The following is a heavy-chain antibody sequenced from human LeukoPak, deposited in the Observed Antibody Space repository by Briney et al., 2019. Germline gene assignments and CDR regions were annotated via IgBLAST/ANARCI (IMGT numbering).Heavy chain of an antibody. Sequence: PGGSLRLSCAASGFTFSTYAMHWVRQTPGKGLEWVAVISYDGSNKYYADSVKGRFTISRDNSKNTLYLQMNSLRAEDTAVYYCARSSTVTTGGYFDYWGQGTLVTVSS. V-gene: IGHV3-30*01. CDR1: GFTFSTYA. J-gene: IGHJ4*02. D-gene: IGHD4-17*01. CDR3: ARSSTVTTGGYFDY. CDR2: ISYDGSNK.